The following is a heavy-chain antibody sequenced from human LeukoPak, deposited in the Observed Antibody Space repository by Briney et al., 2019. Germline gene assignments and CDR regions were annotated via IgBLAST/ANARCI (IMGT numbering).Heavy chain of an antibody. CDR2: INHSGST. D-gene: IGHD6-13*01. J-gene: IGHJ4*02. CDR1: GGSLSGYF. CDR3: ARHLLGSEAAAHDY. Sequence: SETLSLTCAVYGGSLSGYFWRWIRQPPGKGLEWIGEINHSGSTSHNPSLKSRVTISVDTSKNQFSLNLNSVTAADTAVYYCARHLLGSEAAAHDYWGQGTLVTVSS. V-gene: IGHV4-34*01.